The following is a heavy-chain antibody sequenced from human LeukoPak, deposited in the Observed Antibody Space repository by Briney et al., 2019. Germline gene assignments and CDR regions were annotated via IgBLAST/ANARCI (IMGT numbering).Heavy chain of an antibody. CDR3: AREPDIYALGD. CDR2: ISSSSSYI. CDR1: GFTFSSYS. D-gene: IGHD2-15*01. J-gene: IGHJ4*02. Sequence: PGGSLRFSCAASGFTFSSYSMNWARQAPGKGLEWVSSISSSSSYINYADSVKGRFTISRDNAKNSLYPQMNSLRAEDTAAYYCAREPDIYALGDWGQGTLVTVSS. V-gene: IGHV3-21*01.